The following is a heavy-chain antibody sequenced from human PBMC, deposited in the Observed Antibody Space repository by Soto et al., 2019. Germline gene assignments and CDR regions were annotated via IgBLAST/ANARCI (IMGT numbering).Heavy chain of an antibody. CDR3: ARASYYDYIWGSYRRGLFDY. CDR1: GFTFSSYA. D-gene: IGHD3-16*02. Sequence: GSLRLSCAASGFTFSSYAMHWVRQAPGKGLEYVSAISSNGGSTYYANSVKGRFTISRDNSKNTLYLQMGSLRAEDMAVYYCARASYYDYIWGSYRRGLFDYWGQGTLVTVSS. J-gene: IGHJ4*02. CDR2: ISSNGGST. V-gene: IGHV3-64*01.